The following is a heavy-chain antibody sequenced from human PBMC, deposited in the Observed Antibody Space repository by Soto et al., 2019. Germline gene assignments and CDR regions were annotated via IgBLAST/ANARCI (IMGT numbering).Heavy chain of an antibody. D-gene: IGHD2-15*01. CDR1: GGSISSSSYY. CDR3: ARRDLYCSGGSCYSGVFDY. J-gene: IGHJ4*02. V-gene: IGHV4-39*01. Sequence: SETLSLTCTVSGGSISSSSYYWGWIRQPPGKGLEWIGSIYYSGSTYYNPSLKSRVTISVDTSKNQFSLKLSSVTAADTAVYYCARRDLYCSGGSCYSGVFDYWGQGTLVTVSS. CDR2: IYYSGST.